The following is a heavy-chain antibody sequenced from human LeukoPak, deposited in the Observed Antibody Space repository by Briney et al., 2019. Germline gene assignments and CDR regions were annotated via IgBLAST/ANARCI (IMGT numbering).Heavy chain of an antibody. CDR2: ISSSSSYI. J-gene: IGHJ4*02. Sequence: GGSLRLSCAASGFTFSSYSMDWVRQAPGKGLEWVSSISSSSSYIYYADSVKGRFTISRDNAKNSLYLQMNSLRAKDTAVYYCATTYYYGSGSYYGTNYFDYWGQGTLVTVSS. V-gene: IGHV3-21*01. CDR1: GFTFSSYS. D-gene: IGHD3-10*01. CDR3: ATTYYYGSGSYYGTNYFDY.